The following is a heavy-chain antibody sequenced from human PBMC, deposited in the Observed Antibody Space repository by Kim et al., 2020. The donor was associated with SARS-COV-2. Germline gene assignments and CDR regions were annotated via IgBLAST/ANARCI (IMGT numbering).Heavy chain of an antibody. CDR3: AKATQDDYYDSSGYAFDI. Sequence: GGSLRLSCAASGFTFSSYAMSWVRQAPGKGLEWVSAISGSGGSTYYADSVKGRFTISRDNSKNTLYLQMNSLRAEDTAVYYCAKATQDDYYDSSGYAFDIWGQGTMVTVSS. CDR1: GFTFSSYA. CDR2: ISGSGGST. J-gene: IGHJ3*02. D-gene: IGHD3-22*01. V-gene: IGHV3-23*01.